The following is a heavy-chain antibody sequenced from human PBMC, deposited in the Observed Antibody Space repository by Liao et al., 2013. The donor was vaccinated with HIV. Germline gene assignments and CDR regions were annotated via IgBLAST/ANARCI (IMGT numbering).Heavy chain of an antibody. J-gene: IGHJ6*03. CDR3: ARTRRHYGSGNYXHYFYYYMDV. D-gene: IGHD3-10*01. V-gene: IGHV4-4*07. CDR2: FYSRGTT. Sequence: QVQLQESGPGLVKPSETLSLTCTVSDGSISTYYWSWVRQPAGKGLEWIGRFYSRGTTNYNPSLKSRVTMSVDTSKNQFSLKVSSVTAADTAVYYCARTRRHYGSGNYXHYFYYYMDVWAKGTTVTVSS. CDR1: DGSISTYY.